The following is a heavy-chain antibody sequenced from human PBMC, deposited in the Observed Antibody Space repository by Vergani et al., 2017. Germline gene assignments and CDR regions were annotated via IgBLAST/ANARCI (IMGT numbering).Heavy chain of an antibody. CDR1: GFSFSSYS. V-gene: IGHV3-21*01. Sequence: EVQMVESGGGLVKPGGSLRLSCAASGFSFSSYSMNWVRQAPGKGLEWVASTSGSSSYVFYRDSVEGRFTITRDNAKNSLYLDMSSLRAEDTAVYYCVRDVRVSRTWGQGTLVAVSS. CDR2: TSGSSSYV. J-gene: IGHJ3*01. CDR3: VRDVRVSRT.